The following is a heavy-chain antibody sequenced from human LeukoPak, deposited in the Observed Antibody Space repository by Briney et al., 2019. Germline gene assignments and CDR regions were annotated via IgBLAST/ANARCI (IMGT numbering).Heavy chain of an antibody. CDR1: GFTFSSYG. CDR2: ISGSGGST. D-gene: IGHD3-3*01. CDR3: AKDGSMYDFWSGYLSWFDP. J-gene: IGHJ5*02. V-gene: IGHV3-23*01. Sequence: GGSLRLSCAASGFTFSSYGMSWVRQAPGKGLEWVSAISGSGGSTYYADSVKGRFTISRDNSKNTLYLQMNSLRAEDTAVYYCAKDGSMYDFWSGYLSWFDPWGQGTLVTVSS.